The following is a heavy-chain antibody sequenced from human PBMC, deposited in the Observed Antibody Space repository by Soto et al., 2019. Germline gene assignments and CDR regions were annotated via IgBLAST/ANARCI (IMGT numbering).Heavy chain of an antibody. D-gene: IGHD3-3*01. Sequence: SETLSLTCTVSGGSISSSSYYWGWIRQPPGKGLEWIGSIYYSGSTYYNPSLKSRVTISVDTSKNQFSLKLSSVTAADTAVYYCARHGRYYDFWSGQIGNFDYWGQGTLVTVSS. CDR3: ARHGRYYDFWSGQIGNFDY. CDR2: IYYSGST. V-gene: IGHV4-39*01. CDR1: GGSISSSSYY. J-gene: IGHJ4*02.